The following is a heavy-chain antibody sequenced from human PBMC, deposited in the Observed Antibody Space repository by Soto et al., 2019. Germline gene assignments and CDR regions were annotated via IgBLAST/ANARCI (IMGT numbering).Heavy chain of an antibody. CDR2: IYTSGST. Sequence: SETLSLTCTVSGGSISSYYWSWIRQPAGKGLEWIGRIYTSGSTNYNPSLKSRVTMSVDTSKNQFSLKLSSVTAADTAVYYCARGYYYDSSDGPKPFDYWGQGTLVTVSS. CDR3: ARGYYYDSSDGPKPFDY. V-gene: IGHV4-4*07. D-gene: IGHD3-22*01. CDR1: GGSISSYY. J-gene: IGHJ4*02.